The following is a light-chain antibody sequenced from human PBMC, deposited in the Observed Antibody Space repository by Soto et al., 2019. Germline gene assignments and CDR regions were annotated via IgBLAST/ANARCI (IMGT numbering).Light chain of an antibody. CDR2: GAS. Sequence: DIQMTQSPSSLSASVGDRVTITCPTSQSINTYLNWYQQKPGKAPKLLIYGASSLQSGVPLRFSGSGSGTDFTLTITTLQPEDFATYYCQECYSFLWGTCGQGTKVEIK. CDR3: QECYSFLWGT. V-gene: IGKV1-39*01. J-gene: IGKJ1*01. CDR1: QSINTY.